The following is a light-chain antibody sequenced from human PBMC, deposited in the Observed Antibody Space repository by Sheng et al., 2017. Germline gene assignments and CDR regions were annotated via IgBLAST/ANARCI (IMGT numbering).Light chain of an antibody. J-gene: IGKJ3*01. CDR3: QQYDKWPLT. V-gene: IGKV1-39*01. CDR1: QRIGNY. CDR2: AAS. Sequence: DIHMTQSPSSLSASVGDRVTITCRASQRIGNYLNWYQQKAERAPNLLIYAASTLQSGVPSRFSGSGSGTDFTLTISSLQSEDFAVYYCQQYDKWPLTFGPGTKVDIK.